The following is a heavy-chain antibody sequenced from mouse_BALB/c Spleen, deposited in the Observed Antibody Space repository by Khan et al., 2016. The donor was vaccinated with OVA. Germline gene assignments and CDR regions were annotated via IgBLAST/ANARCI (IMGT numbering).Heavy chain of an antibody. Sequence: EVELVESGGGLVKPGGSLKLSCAASGFTFSTYAMSWVRQTPEKRLEWVATISSDGDYTYYPDNVTGRFTISRDNAKNTLYLQMSSLRSEDTAMYYCARSAYGNFAYWGQGTLVTVFA. D-gene: IGHD2-1*01. V-gene: IGHV5-9-3*01. J-gene: IGHJ3*01. CDR1: GFTFSTYA. CDR3: ARSAYGNFAY. CDR2: ISSDGDYT.